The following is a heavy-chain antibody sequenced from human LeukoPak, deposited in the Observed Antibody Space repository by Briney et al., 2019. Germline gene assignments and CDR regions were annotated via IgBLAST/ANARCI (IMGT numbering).Heavy chain of an antibody. CDR1: GGSISSYY. CDR2: IYYSGST. Sequence: SETLSLTCTVSGGSISSYYWSWIRQPPGKGLEWIGSIYYSGSTYYNPSLKSRVTISVDTSKNQFSLKLSSVTAADTAVYYCARHRSVAGTLDYWGQGTLVTVSS. CDR3: ARHRSVAGTLDY. J-gene: IGHJ4*02. D-gene: IGHD6-19*01. V-gene: IGHV4-39*01.